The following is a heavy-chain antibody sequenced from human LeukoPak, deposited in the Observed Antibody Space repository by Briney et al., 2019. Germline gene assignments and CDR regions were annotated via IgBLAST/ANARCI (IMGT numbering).Heavy chain of an antibody. D-gene: IGHD6-19*01. Sequence: SETLSLTCTVSSGSISSYYWSWIRQPAGKGLEWIGRIYTSGSTNYNPSLKSRVTMSVDTSKNQFSLKLSSVTAADTAVYYCAREGDGYSSGWPLDYWGQGTLVTVSS. V-gene: IGHV4-4*07. J-gene: IGHJ4*02. CDR2: IYTSGST. CDR1: SGSISSYY. CDR3: AREGDGYSSGWPLDY.